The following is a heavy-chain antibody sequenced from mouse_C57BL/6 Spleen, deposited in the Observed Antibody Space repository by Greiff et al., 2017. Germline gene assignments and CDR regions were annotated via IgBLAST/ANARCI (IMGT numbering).Heavy chain of an antibody. CDR3: ARRFYGSRGYFDV. D-gene: IGHD1-1*01. Sequence: EVQLVESGPGLVKPSQSLSLTCSVTGYSITSGYYWNWIRQFPGNKLEWMGYISYDGSNNYNPSLKNRISITRDTSKNQFFLKLNSVTTEDTATYYCARRFYGSRGYFDVWGTGTTVTVSS. J-gene: IGHJ1*03. V-gene: IGHV3-6*01. CDR1: GYSITSGYY. CDR2: ISYDGSN.